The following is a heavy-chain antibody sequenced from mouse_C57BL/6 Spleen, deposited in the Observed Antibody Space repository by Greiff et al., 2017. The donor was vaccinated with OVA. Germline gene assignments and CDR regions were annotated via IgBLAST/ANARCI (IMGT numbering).Heavy chain of an antibody. CDR2: INPSTGGT. D-gene: IGHD2-3*01. CDR1: GYSFTGYY. J-gene: IGHJ1*03. CDR3: ARGDGYLWYFDV. V-gene: IGHV1-42*01. Sequence: VQLQQSGPELVKPGASVKISCKASGYSFTGYYMNWVKQSPEKSLEWIGEINPSTGGTTYNQKFKAKATLTVDKSSSTAYMQLKSLTSEDSAVYYCARGDGYLWYFDVWGTGTTVTVSS.